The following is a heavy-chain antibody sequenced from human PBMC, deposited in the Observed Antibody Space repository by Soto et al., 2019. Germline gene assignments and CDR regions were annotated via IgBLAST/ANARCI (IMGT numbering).Heavy chain of an antibody. D-gene: IGHD3-22*01. V-gene: IGHV3-48*02. CDR1: GVTLSSYS. Sequence: SXGSLILSCSAAGVTLSSYSMNWVRQAPGKGLDWVSYISSSSSTIYYADSVKGRFTISRDNAKNSLYLQMNSLRDEDTAVYYCARDLGYYDSSGYFRSYDAFDIWGQGTMVTVSS. J-gene: IGHJ3*02. CDR2: ISSSSSTI. CDR3: ARDLGYYDSSGYFRSYDAFDI.